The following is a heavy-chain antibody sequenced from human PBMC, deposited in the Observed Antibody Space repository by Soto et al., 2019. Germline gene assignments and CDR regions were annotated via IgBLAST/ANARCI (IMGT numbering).Heavy chain of an antibody. J-gene: IGHJ4*02. Sequence: EVQLVESGGGLVKPGGSLRLSCAASGFTFSSYSMNWVRQAPGKGLEWVSSISSSSSYIYYADSVKGRFTISRDNAKNSLYLQMNSLRAEDTAVYYCARVAPRSYYFDYWGQGTLVTVSS. CDR1: GFTFSSYS. CDR3: ARVAPRSYYFDY. D-gene: IGHD2-15*01. V-gene: IGHV3-21*01. CDR2: ISSSSSYI.